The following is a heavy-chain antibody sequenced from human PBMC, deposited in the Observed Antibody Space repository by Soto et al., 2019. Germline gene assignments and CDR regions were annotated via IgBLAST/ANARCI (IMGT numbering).Heavy chain of an antibody. V-gene: IGHV1-18*01. Sequence: ASVKVSCKASGYTFTSYGISRVRQAPGQGLEWMGWISAYNGNTNYAQKLQGRVTMTTDTSTSTAYMELRSLRSDDTAVYYCARVISYYDILTDHSHGDYWGQGTLVTVSS. CDR1: GYTFTSYG. D-gene: IGHD3-9*01. CDR2: ISAYNGNT. CDR3: ARVISYYDILTDHSHGDY. J-gene: IGHJ4*02.